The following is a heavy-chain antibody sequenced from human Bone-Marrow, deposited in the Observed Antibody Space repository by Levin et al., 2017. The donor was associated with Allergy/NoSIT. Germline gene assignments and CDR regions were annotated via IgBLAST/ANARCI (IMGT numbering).Heavy chain of an antibody. CDR1: GFTFSTYA. V-gene: IGHV3-23*01. CDR2: VSASGGST. CDR3: AKGPYSSSSRGYYFDS. J-gene: IGHJ4*02. Sequence: HPGGSLRLSCAASGFTFSTYAMSWVRQAPGKGLEWVSVVSASGGSTYYADSVKGRFTISRDNSKNTLYLQMNSLRAEDTAVYYGAKGPYSSSSRGYYFDSWGQGTLVTVSS. D-gene: IGHD6-6*01.